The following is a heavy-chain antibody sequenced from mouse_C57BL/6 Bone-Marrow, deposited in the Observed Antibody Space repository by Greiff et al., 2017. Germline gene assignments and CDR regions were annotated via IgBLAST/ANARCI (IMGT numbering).Heavy chain of an antibody. CDR3: ARRRRNWDLDY. V-gene: IGHV1-7*01. CDR2: INPSSGYT. CDR1: GYTFTSYW. D-gene: IGHD4-1*01. J-gene: IGHJ2*01. Sequence: QVHVKQSGAELAKPGASVKLSCKASGYTFTSYWMHWVKQRPGQGLEWIGYINPSSGYTKYNQKFKDKATLTADKSSSTAYMQLSSLTYEDSAVYYCARRRRNWDLDYWGQGTTLTVSS.